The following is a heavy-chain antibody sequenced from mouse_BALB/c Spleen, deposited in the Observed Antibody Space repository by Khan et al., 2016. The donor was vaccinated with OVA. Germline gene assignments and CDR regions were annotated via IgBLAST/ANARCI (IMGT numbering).Heavy chain of an antibody. CDR2: ISSAGTFT. Sequence: EVQLLETGGDLVKPGGSLKLSCAASGFTFSTYGMSWVRQTPDKRLEWVATISSAGTFTYYPDSVKGRFTISRDNAKNTLYLQVNSLRSEDTAMYYCARHWVGIMDYWGQGTSLTVSS. CDR3: ARHWVGIMDY. CDR1: GFTFSTYG. D-gene: IGHD1-1*01. V-gene: IGHV5-6*01. J-gene: IGHJ4*01.